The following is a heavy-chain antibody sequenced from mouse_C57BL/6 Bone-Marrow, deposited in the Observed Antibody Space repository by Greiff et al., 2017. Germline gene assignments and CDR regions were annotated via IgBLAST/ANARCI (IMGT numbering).Heavy chain of an antibody. CDR3: ARSYYCGSRTWFAY. J-gene: IGHJ3*01. D-gene: IGHD1-1*01. V-gene: IGHV14-3*01. CDR1: GFNIKNTY. Sequence: VQLQQSVAELVRPGASVKLSCTASGFNIKNTYMHWVKQRPEQGLEWIGRIDPANGTTTYAPKFQGKATITAATSSNTAYLQLSSLTSEDTAIYYCARSYYCGSRTWFAYWGQGTLVTVSA. CDR2: IDPANGTT.